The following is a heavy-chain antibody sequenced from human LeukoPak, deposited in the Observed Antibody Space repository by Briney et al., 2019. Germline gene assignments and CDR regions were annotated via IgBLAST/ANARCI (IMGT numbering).Heavy chain of an antibody. CDR1: GGSISSYY. CDR2: IYTSGST. CDR3: ARKNYDPPPHYAFDI. Sequence: PSETLSLTCTVSGGSISSYYWSWIRQPAGKGLEWIGRIYTSGSTSYNPSLKSRVTMSVDTSKNQFSLKLSSVTAADTAVYYCARKNYDPPPHYAFDIWGKGTMVTVSS. D-gene: IGHD1-7*01. J-gene: IGHJ3*02. V-gene: IGHV4-4*07.